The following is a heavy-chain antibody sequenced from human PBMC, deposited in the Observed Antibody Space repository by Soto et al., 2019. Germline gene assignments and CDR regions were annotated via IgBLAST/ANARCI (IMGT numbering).Heavy chain of an antibody. CDR2: ISSSSAYI. D-gene: IGHD3-16*01. J-gene: IGHJ4*02. CDR1: GFTFGSFT. Sequence: EVHLVEAGGGLVKPGESLTLSCAASGFTFGSFTLNWVRQAPGKGLEWVSSISSSSAYIYYASSVKGRFTISRDNARSTLHLQMNSLSLDDTAVYFCARDGLTFGGDWGQGTLVAVAS. CDR3: ARDGLTFGGD. V-gene: IGHV3-21*06.